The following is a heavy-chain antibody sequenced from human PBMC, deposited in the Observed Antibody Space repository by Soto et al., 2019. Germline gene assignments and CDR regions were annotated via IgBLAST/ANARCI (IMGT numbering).Heavy chain of an antibody. V-gene: IGHV3-53*01. Sequence: RLSCAASGFTVSSNYMTWVRQAPGKGLEWVSVIYSGGRTYYADSVKGRFTISRDNSKNTLYLQMNSLRVEDTAVYYCARRIPRGYSYGSYYFDYWGQGTLVTVSS. CDR1: GFTVSSNY. CDR2: IYSGGRT. CDR3: ARRIPRGYSYGSYYFDY. J-gene: IGHJ4*02. D-gene: IGHD5-18*01.